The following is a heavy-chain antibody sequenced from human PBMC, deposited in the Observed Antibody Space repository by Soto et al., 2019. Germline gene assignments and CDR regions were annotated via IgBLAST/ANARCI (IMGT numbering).Heavy chain of an antibody. Sequence: QVQLVQSGGGVVQPGESLRLSCVAPGSIFIGYGMNWVRQAPGKGLEWVAMIWHDGSEIYYADSVKGRFTISTDNSKNTLSRQMNRQTDDDTAIYYCARDGIVGTAFRGCPDYGGRGTLVTVSS. J-gene: IGHJ4*02. D-gene: IGHD2-8*02. CDR3: ARDGIVGTAFRGCPDY. CDR2: IWHDGSEI. CDR1: GSIFIGYG. V-gene: IGHV3-33*01.